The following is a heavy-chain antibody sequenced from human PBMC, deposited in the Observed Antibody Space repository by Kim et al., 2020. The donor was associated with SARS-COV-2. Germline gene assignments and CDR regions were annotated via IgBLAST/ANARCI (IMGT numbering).Heavy chain of an antibody. V-gene: IGHV4-4*07. CDR3: ARVAAAGTELVWFDP. Sequence: PALKVRVPMSVDTSKTQFSLKLSSVTAADTAVYYCARVAAAGTELVWFDPWGQGTLVTVSS. J-gene: IGHJ5*02. D-gene: IGHD6-13*01.